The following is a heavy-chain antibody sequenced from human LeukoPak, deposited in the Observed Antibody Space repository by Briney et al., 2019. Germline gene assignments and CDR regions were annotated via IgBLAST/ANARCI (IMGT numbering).Heavy chain of an antibody. CDR1: GDSVSSNSAA. D-gene: IGHD6-13*01. Sequence: SQTLSLTCAISGDSVSSNSAAWNWIRQSPSRGLEWLGRTYYRSKWYNDYAVSVKSRMTINPDTSKNQFSLQLNSVTPEDTAVYYCARGDEAAGFSSYAFDIWGQGTMVTVSS. CDR3: ARGDEAAGFSSYAFDI. J-gene: IGHJ3*02. V-gene: IGHV6-1*01. CDR2: TYYRSKWYN.